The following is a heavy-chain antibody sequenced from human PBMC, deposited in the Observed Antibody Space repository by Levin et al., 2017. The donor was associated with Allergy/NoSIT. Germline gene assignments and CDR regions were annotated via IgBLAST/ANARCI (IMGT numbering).Heavy chain of an antibody. D-gene: IGHD5/OR15-5a*01. CDR1: GYSFTSYW. CDR3: ARSDRNYFDY. CDR2: IYPGDSDT. Sequence: WASVKVSCKGSGYSFTSYWIGWVRQMPGKGLEWMGIIYPGDSDTRYSPSFQGQVTISADKSISTAYLQWSSLKASDTAMYYCARSDRNYFDYWGQGTLVTVSS. J-gene: IGHJ4*02. V-gene: IGHV5-51*01.